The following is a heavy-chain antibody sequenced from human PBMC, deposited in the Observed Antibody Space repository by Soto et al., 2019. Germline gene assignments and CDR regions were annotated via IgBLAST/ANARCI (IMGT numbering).Heavy chain of an antibody. Sequence: QVQLVQSGAEVQKPGSSVKVSCKASGGTFSSYAISWVRQAPGQGLEWMGGIIPIFGTANYAQKFQGRVTITADESTSTAYMELSRLRSEDTAVYYCARSKGSARYDFWSVSTRRLMDVWGQGTTVTVSS. CDR1: GGTFSSYA. V-gene: IGHV1-69*01. J-gene: IGHJ6*02. CDR2: IIPIFGTA. D-gene: IGHD3-3*01. CDR3: ARSKGSARYDFWSVSTRRLMDV.